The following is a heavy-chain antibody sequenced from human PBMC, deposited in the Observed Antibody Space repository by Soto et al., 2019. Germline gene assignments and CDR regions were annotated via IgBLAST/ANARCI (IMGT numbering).Heavy chain of an antibody. D-gene: IGHD6-13*01. J-gene: IGHJ1*01. CDR2: ISSSGSTI. V-gene: IGHV3-48*03. CDR1: GFTFSSYE. CDR3: ARDQGIAAAGTSFGDFQH. Sequence: PGGSLRLSCAASGFTFSSYEMNWVRQAPGKGLEWVSYISSSGSTIYYADSVKGRFTISRDNAKNSLYLQMNSLRAEDTAVYYCARDQGIAAAGTSFGDFQHWGQGTLVTVSS.